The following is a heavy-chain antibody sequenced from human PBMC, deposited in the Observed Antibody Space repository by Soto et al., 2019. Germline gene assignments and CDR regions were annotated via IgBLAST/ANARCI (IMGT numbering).Heavy chain of an antibody. V-gene: IGHV3-33*01. CDR3: ARDSGYFDY. J-gene: IGHJ4*02. Sequence: QVQLVESGGGVVQPGRSLRLSCAASGFTFSSYGMHWVRQAPGKGLEWVAVIWYDGSNKYYADSVKGRFTISRDNSKHTLYLQMNSLRAEDTAVYYCARDSGYFDYWGQGTLVTVSS. CDR2: IWYDGSNK. CDR1: GFTFSSYG. D-gene: IGHD3-22*01.